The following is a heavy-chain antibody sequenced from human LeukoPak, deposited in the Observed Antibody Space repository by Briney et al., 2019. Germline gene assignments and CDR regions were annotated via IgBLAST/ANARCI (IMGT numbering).Heavy chain of an antibody. CDR2: IKQDGSEK. Sequence: GGSLSLSCAASGFTFSSYWMRWVRQAPGEGLEWVANIKQDGSEKYYVDSVKGRFTISRDNAENSRYLQMNSLRAEDTAVYYCASPGEGGRLWDFDYWGQGTLVTVSS. V-gene: IGHV3-7*01. CDR3: ASPGEGGRLWDFDY. D-gene: IGHD2-21*01. CDR1: GFTFSSYW. J-gene: IGHJ4*02.